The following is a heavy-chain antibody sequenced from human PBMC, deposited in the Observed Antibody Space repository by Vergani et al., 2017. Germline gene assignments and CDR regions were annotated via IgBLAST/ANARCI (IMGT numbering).Heavy chain of an antibody. J-gene: IGHJ4*02. CDR3: ARDITIFGVVIFDY. V-gene: IGHV1-2*02. CDR1: GYSFSSYD. D-gene: IGHD3-3*01. CDR2: INPNSGGT. Sequence: QVQLVQSGAEVKKPGASVKVSCRASGYSFSSYDISWVRQAPGQGLEWMGWINPNSGGTNYAQKFQGRVTMTRDTSISTAYMELSRLRSDDTAVYYCARDITIFGVVIFDYWGQGTLVTVSS.